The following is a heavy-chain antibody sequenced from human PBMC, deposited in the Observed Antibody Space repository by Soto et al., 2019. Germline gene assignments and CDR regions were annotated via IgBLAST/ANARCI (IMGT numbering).Heavy chain of an antibody. CDR1: GFTFDDYA. Sequence: GGSLRLSCAASGFTFDDYAMHWVRQAPGKGLEWVSLISWDGGSTYYADSVKGRFTISRDNSKHSLYLQMNSLRAEDSALYYCAKDARTKVGERYTDPVLCYNYGMDVWGQGTTVTVSS. CDR3: AKDARTKVGERYTDPVLCYNYGMDV. CDR2: ISWDGGST. J-gene: IGHJ6*02. D-gene: IGHD3-10*01. V-gene: IGHV3-43D*03.